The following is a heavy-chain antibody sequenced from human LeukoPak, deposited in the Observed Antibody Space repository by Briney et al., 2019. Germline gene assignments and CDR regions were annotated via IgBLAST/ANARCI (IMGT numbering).Heavy chain of an antibody. D-gene: IGHD6-13*01. J-gene: IGHJ4*02. CDR2: INHNSGGT. CDR3: ARGAGSSIDY. Sequence: GESLKISCKASGYSFIGYYIHWVRQAPGRGLEWMGWINHNSGGTKYAQKFQGRVTMTGDTSISTAYMELSGLRSDDTAVYYCARGAGSSIDYWGQGTLVTVSS. V-gene: IGHV1-2*02. CDR1: GYSFIGYY.